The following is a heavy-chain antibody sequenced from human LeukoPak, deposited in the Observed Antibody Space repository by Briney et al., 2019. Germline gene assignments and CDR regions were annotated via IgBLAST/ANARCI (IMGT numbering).Heavy chain of an antibody. J-gene: IGHJ4*02. CDR1: GDSVSSSSAA. V-gene: IGHV6-1*01. D-gene: IGHD2-8*02. CDR2: TYYRSKWYN. CDR3: ARAQSGGYLDY. Sequence: SQTLSLTCAISGDSVSSSSAAWLWIRQSPSRGLEWLARTYYRSKWYNDYAVSVKSRLTINPDTSKNQFSLQLNSLTPDDTAVYYCARAQSGGYLDYWGQGTLVTVSS.